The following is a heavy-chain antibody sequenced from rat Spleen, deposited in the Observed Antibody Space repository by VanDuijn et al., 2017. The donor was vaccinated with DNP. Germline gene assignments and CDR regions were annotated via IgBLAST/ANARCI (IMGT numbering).Heavy chain of an antibody. V-gene: IGHV3-3*01. J-gene: IGHJ1*01. Sequence: VQLKESGPGLVEPSQSLSLTCSVTGYSITSCCRWNWIRKFPGNKLEWMGYINSAGSTNYSPSLKSRISITRDTSKNQFFLQMNSLRSEDTATYSCASGSGTYYWYFDFWGPGTMVTVSS. CDR1: GYSITSCCR. D-gene: IGHD5-1*01. CDR3: ASGSGTYYWYFDF. CDR2: INSAGST.